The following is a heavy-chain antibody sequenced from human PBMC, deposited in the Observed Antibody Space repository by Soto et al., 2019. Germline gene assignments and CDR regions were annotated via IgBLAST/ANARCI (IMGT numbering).Heavy chain of an antibody. Sequence: SETLSLTCAVSGGSISSGGYSWSWIRQPPGKGLEWIGGYSGFTNYNPSLESRATISVDHSKNQFFLTLRSVTAADTAVYYCAREYGDYSFFFDYWGQGALVTVSS. CDR1: GGSISSGGYS. CDR2: YSGFT. CDR3: AREYGDYSFFFDY. V-gene: IGHV4-61*08. D-gene: IGHD4-17*01. J-gene: IGHJ4*02.